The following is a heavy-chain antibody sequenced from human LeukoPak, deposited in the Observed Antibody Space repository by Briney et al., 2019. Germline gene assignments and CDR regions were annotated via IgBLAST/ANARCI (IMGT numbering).Heavy chain of an antibody. CDR3: ARAPYSSGWSRLDY. V-gene: IGHV3-48*03. Sequence: PGGSLRLSCAASGFSFSSYEMNWVRQAPGKGLEWVSYITSSGNTIYYADSVKGRFTTSRDNAKNSLFLQMNSLRGEDTAVYYCARAPYSSGWSRLDYWGQGILVTVSS. D-gene: IGHD6-19*01. CDR2: ITSSGNTI. J-gene: IGHJ4*02. CDR1: GFSFSSYE.